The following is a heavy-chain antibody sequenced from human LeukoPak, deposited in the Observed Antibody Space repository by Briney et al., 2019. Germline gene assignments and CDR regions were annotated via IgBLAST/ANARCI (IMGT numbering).Heavy chain of an antibody. Sequence: GGSLRLSCAASGFTFSSYAMNWVRQAPGKGLDWVSSISSSSSYIHYADSVKGRFTISRDNAKNSLSLQMNSLRAEDTAVYYCARYDTSGYYFDYWGQGTLVTVSS. D-gene: IGHD3-22*01. CDR1: GFTFSSYA. CDR2: ISSSSSYI. CDR3: ARYDTSGYYFDY. V-gene: IGHV3-21*01. J-gene: IGHJ4*02.